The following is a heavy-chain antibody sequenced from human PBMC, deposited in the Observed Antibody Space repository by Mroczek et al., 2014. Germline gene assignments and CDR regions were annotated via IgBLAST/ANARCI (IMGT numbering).Heavy chain of an antibody. Sequence: QVQLQQWGAGLLKPSETLSLTCAVYGGSFSGYYWSWIRQPPGKGLEWIGEINHSGSTNYNPSLKSRVTISVDTSKNQFSLKLSSVTAADTAVYYCARGDIVVVPAAPQGMMDKYYFDYWGQGTLVTVSS. D-gene: IGHD2-2*01. J-gene: IGHJ4*02. CDR1: GGSFSGYY. CDR2: INHSGST. CDR3: ARGDIVVVPAAPQGMMDKYYFDY. V-gene: IGHV4-34*01.